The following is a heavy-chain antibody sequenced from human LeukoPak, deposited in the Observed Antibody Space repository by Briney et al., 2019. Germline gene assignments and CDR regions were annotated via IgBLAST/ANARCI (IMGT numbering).Heavy chain of an antibody. CDR3: ARRRGSSSYRDY. Sequence: SETLSLTCTVSGGSVHSTNHFWGWIRQPPGEGLEWIATISDSGTTYYNPSLKSRISISADTSKNQVSLKLNSVTVTDTAVYYCARRRGSSSYRDYWGQGTQVIVSS. J-gene: IGHJ4*02. CDR2: ISDSGTT. V-gene: IGHV4-39*01. CDR1: GGSVHSTNHF. D-gene: IGHD3-3*01.